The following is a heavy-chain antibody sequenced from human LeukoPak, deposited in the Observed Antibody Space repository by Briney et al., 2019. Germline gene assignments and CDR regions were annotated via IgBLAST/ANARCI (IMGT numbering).Heavy chain of an antibody. D-gene: IGHD2-2*01. V-gene: IGHV3-23*01. Sequence: GGSLRLSCAASGFTFSSYAMSWVRQAPGKGLEWVSAISGSGGSTYYADSVKGRFTISRDNSKNTLYLQMNSLRAEDTAVYYCARVLVYCSSTSCSAIDYWGQGTLVTVSS. CDR1: GFTFSSYA. J-gene: IGHJ4*02. CDR2: ISGSGGST. CDR3: ARVLVYCSSTSCSAIDY.